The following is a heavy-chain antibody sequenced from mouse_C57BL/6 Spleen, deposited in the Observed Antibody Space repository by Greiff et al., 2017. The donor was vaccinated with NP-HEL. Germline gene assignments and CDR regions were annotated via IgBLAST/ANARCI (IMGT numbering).Heavy chain of an antibody. CDR3: ARTSYYGSRGYFDV. J-gene: IGHJ1*03. D-gene: IGHD1-1*01. Sequence: EVQGVESGGGLVKPGGSLKLSCAASGFTFSDYGMHWVRQAPEKGLEWVAYISSGSSTIYYADTVKGRFTISRDNAKNTLFLQMTSLRSEDTAMYYCARTSYYGSRGYFDVWGTGTTVTVSS. V-gene: IGHV5-17*01. CDR2: ISSGSSTI. CDR1: GFTFSDYG.